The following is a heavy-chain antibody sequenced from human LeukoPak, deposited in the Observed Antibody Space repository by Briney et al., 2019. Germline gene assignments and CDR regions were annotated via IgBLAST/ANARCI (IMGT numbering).Heavy chain of an antibody. CDR2: IQFDKNDK. J-gene: IGHJ3*02. D-gene: IGHD3-22*01. CDR3: ARDSASIGHNDAFDI. Sequence: GGSLRLSCAASGFTFSSYVMSWVRQAPGRGLEWVAFIQFDKNDKYYADSVKGRFTISRDNAKNSLFLQMNSLRAEDTAVYYCARDSASIGHNDAFDIWGQGTMVTVSS. V-gene: IGHV3-30*02. CDR1: GFTFSSYV.